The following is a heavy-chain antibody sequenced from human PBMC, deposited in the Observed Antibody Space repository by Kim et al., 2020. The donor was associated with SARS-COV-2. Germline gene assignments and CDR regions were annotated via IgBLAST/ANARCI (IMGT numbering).Heavy chain of an antibody. D-gene: IGHD1-1*01. J-gene: IGHJ4*02. CDR2: IKEDGSEK. V-gene: IGHV3-7*01. CDR3: GRGSGEWGAY. Sequence: GGSLRLSCAASRFTFTNYWMNWVRQAPGKGLEWVANIKEDGSEKYYVDSVKGRFTISRDNAKNSLYLQMNSLRAEDTAVYYGGRGSGEWGAYWGQGTL. CDR1: RFTFTNYW.